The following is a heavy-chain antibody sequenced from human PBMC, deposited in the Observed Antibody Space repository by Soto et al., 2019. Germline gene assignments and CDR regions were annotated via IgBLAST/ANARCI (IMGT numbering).Heavy chain of an antibody. CDR1: GGTFRNYP. CDR2: LIPVVGIP. D-gene: IGHD5-12*01. V-gene: IGHV1-69*01. Sequence: QVQLVQSGAEVKRPGSSVKVSCKASGGTFRNYPFSWVRQAPGQGLEWMGGLIPVVGIPNYAQKFQGRVTITADESTSTVYMELTSLRSDDTAVYYCARVLEIRDGYISHFDYWGQGTLVTVSS. CDR3: ARVLEIRDGYISHFDY. J-gene: IGHJ4*02.